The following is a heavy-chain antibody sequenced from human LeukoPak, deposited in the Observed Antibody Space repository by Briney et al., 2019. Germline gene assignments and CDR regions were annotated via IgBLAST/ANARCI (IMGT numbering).Heavy chain of an antibody. CDR3: ARDRGILTGYYLDAFDI. Sequence: SVKVSCKASGGTFSSYAISWVRQAPGQGLEWVGGIIPIFGTANYAQKFQGRVTITADESTSTAYMELSSLRSEDTAVYYCARDRGILTGYYLDAFDIWGQGTMVTVSS. D-gene: IGHD3-9*01. CDR1: GGTFSSYA. J-gene: IGHJ3*02. CDR2: IIPIFGTA. V-gene: IGHV1-69*01.